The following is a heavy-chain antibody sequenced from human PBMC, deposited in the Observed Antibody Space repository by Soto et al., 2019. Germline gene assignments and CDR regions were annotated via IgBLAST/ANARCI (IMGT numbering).Heavy chain of an antibody. J-gene: IGHJ6*02. CDR2: ISAYNGNT. D-gene: IGHD6-6*01. CDR1: GYTFPSYG. Sequence: VKFSCKASGYTFPSYGISWVRQAPGQGREWMGWISAYNGNTNYAQKLQGRVTMTTDTSTSTAYMELRSLRSDQTAVYYCSRALAARRVGYYYGMDVWGQGTTVTVSS. V-gene: IGHV1-18*01. CDR3: SRALAARRVGYYYGMDV.